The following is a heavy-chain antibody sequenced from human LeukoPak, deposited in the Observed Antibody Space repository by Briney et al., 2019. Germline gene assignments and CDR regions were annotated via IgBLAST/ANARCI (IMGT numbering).Heavy chain of an antibody. CDR3: ARASTYHDYVWGSYRYSQNFDY. Sequence: PSETLSLTRTVSGGSISSYYWRWMRHPPGKGLGWSGEINHSGSTNYNPSLKSRVTISVDTSKNQFSLKLSSVTAADTAVYYCARASTYHDYVWGSYRYSQNFDYWGQGTLVTVSS. D-gene: IGHD3-16*02. CDR2: INHSGST. V-gene: IGHV4-34*01. J-gene: IGHJ4*02. CDR1: GGSISSYY.